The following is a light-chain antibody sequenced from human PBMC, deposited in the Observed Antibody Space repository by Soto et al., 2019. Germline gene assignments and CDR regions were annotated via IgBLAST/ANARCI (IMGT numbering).Light chain of an antibody. CDR3: QQRHSYPIT. CDR1: QGISNY. V-gene: IGKV1-9*01. CDR2: TAS. J-gene: IGKJ5*01. Sequence: DIQLTQSPSFLSASVGDRVTITCRASQGISNYLAWYHQKPGKAPKLLIHTASTLQSGVPSRFSGSGSGTEFTLTISSLQLEDFATYYCQQRHSYPITFGQGTRLETK.